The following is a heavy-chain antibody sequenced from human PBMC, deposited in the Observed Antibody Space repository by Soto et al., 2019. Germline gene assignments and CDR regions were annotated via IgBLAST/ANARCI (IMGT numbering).Heavy chain of an antibody. CDR1: GFTFSSYA. J-gene: IGHJ5*02. D-gene: IGHD3-22*01. CDR3: ARAAVSSSYYYDSSGYVNWFDP. V-gene: IGHV3-30-3*01. CDR2: ISYDGSNK. Sequence: GGSLRLSCAASGFTFSSYAMHWVRQAPGKGLEWVAVISYDGSNKYYADSVKGRFTISRDNSKNTLYLQMNSLRAEDTAVYYCARAAVSSSYYYDSSGYVNWFDPWGQGTLVTVSS.